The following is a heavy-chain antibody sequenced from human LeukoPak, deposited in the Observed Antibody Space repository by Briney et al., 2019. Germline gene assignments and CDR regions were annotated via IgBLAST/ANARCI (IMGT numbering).Heavy chain of an antibody. CDR2: INHSGST. Sequence: SETLSLTCAVYGRSFSGYYRSWIRQPPGKGLEWIGEINHSGSTNYNPSLKSRVTISVDTSKNQFSLKLSSVTAADTAVYYCARAGIAAAGNSYAVRYYFDYWGQGTLVTVSS. CDR3: ARAGIAAAGNSYAVRYYFDY. CDR1: GRSFSGYY. V-gene: IGHV4-34*01. D-gene: IGHD6-13*01. J-gene: IGHJ4*02.